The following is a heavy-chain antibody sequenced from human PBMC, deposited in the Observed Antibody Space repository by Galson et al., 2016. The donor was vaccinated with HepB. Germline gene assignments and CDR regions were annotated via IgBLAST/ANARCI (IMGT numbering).Heavy chain of an antibody. V-gene: IGHV4-30-2*01. J-gene: IGHJ5*02. CDR3: ARDGLGYCSGARCYGYPHH. CDR2: IYHSGTT. Sequence: TLSLTCAVSGGSISTGGYSWSWIRQPPGKGLEWIGYIYHSGTTYSNPSLKGRVTISVDNSKNQFSLELSSVTAADTAVYYCARDGLGYCSGARCYGYPHHWGQGTLVTVSS. D-gene: IGHD2-15*01. CDR1: GGSISTGGYS.